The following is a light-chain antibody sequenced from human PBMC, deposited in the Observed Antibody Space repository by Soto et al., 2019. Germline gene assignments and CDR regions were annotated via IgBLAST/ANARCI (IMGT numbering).Light chain of an antibody. CDR2: GAS. V-gene: IGKV1-39*01. Sequence: TQSPAVISASVGDRVTITCRASQSIGKHLNWYQQKPGKAPKFLFYGASTLQNGVPSRFTGSGSGTDFTLTVNSLQAEDFATYYCQQGYSSPATFGQGTRLEIK. J-gene: IGKJ5*01. CDR1: QSIGKH. CDR3: QQGYSSPAT.